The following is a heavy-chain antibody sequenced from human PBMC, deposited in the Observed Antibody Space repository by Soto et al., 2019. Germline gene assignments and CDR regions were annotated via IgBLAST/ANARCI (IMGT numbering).Heavy chain of an antibody. J-gene: IGHJ6*02. D-gene: IGHD3-22*01. V-gene: IGHV4-31*03. CDR2: IYYSGST. Sequence: PSETLSLTCTVSGGSISSGGYYWSWIRQHPGRGLEWIGYIYYSGSTYYNPSLKSRITISVDTSKNQFTLKLSSVTAADTAVYYCARNGVSHYYDSSGYGMDVWGQGTTVTVSS. CDR3: ARNGVSHYYDSSGYGMDV. CDR1: GGSISSGGYY.